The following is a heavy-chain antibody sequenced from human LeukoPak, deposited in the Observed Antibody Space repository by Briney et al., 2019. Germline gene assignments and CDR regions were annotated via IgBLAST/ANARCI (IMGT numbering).Heavy chain of an antibody. CDR1: DYSISSGYY. CDR3: ARRSSGWYGDLFDY. J-gene: IGHJ4*02. Sequence: SETLSLTCAVSDYSISSGYYWGWIRQPPGKGLEWIGSIYHSGSTYYNPSLKSRVTISVDTSKNQFSLKLSSVTAADTAVYYCARRSSGWYGDLFDYWGQGTLVTVSS. D-gene: IGHD6-19*01. V-gene: IGHV4-38-2*01. CDR2: IYHSGST.